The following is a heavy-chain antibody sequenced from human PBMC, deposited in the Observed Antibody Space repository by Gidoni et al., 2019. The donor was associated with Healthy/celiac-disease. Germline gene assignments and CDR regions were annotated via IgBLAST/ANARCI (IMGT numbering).Heavy chain of an antibody. J-gene: IGHJ5*02. Sequence: QVQLVESGGGVVQPGRSLRLSWAASGFTFSSYGMHWVRQAPGKGLEWVAVIWYDGSNKYYADSVKGRFTISRDNSKNTLYLQMNSLRAEDTAVYYCARDGYSSGWYNWFDPWGQGTLVTVSS. CDR3: ARDGYSSGWYNWFDP. CDR2: IWYDGSNK. CDR1: GFTFSSYG. D-gene: IGHD6-19*01. V-gene: IGHV3-33*01.